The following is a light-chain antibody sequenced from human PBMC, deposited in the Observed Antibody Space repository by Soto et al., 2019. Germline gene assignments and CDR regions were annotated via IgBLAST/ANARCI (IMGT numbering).Light chain of an antibody. J-gene: IGKJ1*01. V-gene: IGKV1-12*01. CDR2: AAS. Sequence: DIQMTQSPSSVSASVGDRVTITCRASQGITNWLAWYQQKPGKAPNLLIYAASILKSGVPSRFSGSGFGTDFTLTISSLQPEDFATYYCQQADSFPLTFGQGTRVEVK. CDR1: QGITNW. CDR3: QQADSFPLT.